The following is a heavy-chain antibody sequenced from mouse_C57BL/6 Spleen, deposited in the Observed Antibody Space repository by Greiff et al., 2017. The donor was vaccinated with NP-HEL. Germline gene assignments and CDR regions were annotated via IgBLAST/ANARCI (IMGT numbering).Heavy chain of an antibody. CDR2: IWSGGST. Sequence: VKLMESGPGLVQPSQSLSITCTVSGFSLTSYGVHWVRQSPGKGLEWLGVIWSGGSTDYNAAFISRLSISKDNSKSQVFFKMNSLQADDTAIYYCARDYGSSSHWYFDVWGTGTTVTVSS. CDR3: ARDYGSSSHWYFDV. J-gene: IGHJ1*03. D-gene: IGHD1-1*01. CDR1: GFSLTSYG. V-gene: IGHV2-2*01.